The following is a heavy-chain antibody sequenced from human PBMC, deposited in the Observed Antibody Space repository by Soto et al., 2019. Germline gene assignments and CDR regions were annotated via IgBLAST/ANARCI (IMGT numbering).Heavy chain of an antibody. D-gene: IGHD2-15*01. J-gene: IGHJ4*02. CDR2: ISYDGSDK. CDR1: GFTFSNYG. CDR3: AKDRTAFCSGGSCYDYFDY. Sequence: VGSLRLSCAASGFTFSNYGMHWVRQAPGKGLEWVALISYDGSDKYYADSVKGRFTISRDNSKNTLYLQMNSLRAEDTAVYYCAKDRTAFCSGGSCYDYFDYWGQGTLVTVSS. V-gene: IGHV3-30*18.